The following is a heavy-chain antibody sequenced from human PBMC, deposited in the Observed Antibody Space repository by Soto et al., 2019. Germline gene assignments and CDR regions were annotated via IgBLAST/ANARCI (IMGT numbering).Heavy chain of an antibody. Sequence: GGSLRLSCAASGFTFNNYPMNWVRQAPGKGLEWVSYISTSGDTISYADSVKGRFTISRDNAKSSVYLQMNTLRVEDTAVYYCARDYGDYPFDYWGQGTLVTVSS. CDR2: ISTSGDTI. D-gene: IGHD4-17*01. CDR1: GFTFNNYP. J-gene: IGHJ4*02. CDR3: ARDYGDYPFDY. V-gene: IGHV3-48*01.